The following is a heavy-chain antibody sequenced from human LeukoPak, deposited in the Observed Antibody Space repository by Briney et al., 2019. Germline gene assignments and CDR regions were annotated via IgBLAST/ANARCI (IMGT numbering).Heavy chain of an antibody. V-gene: IGHV3-30*18. Sequence: GGSLRLSCAASGFTFSSYGMHWVRQAPGKGLEWVAVISYDGSNKYYADSVKGRFTISRDNSKNTLYLQMNSLRAEDTAVYYCAKDGDAADAFDIWGQGTMVTVSS. CDR2: ISYDGSNK. CDR1: GFTFSSYG. CDR3: AKDGDAADAFDI. J-gene: IGHJ3*02. D-gene: IGHD3-10*01.